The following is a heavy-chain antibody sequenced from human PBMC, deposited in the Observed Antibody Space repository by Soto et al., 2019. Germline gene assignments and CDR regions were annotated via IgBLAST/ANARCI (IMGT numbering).Heavy chain of an antibody. CDR2: IYTSGIT. D-gene: IGHD3-22*01. CDR3: TRGTVHYTDTTGYFLYDY. J-gene: IGHJ4*02. Sequence: EVQLVEAGGALIQPGGSLRLSCAVSGFTVNDNYLNWVRQAPGKGLEWVSVIYTSGITYYADSVKGRFTISRDNSKNTVYLQMDSLRDEDTAVYYCTRGTVHYTDTTGYFLYDYWGPGTLVSVSS. CDR1: GFTVNDNY. V-gene: IGHV3-53*01.